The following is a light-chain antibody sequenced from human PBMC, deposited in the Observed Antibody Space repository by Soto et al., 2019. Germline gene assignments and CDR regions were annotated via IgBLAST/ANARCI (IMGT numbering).Light chain of an antibody. CDR2: GVS. Sequence: EIVLTQSPGTLSFSPGERATLSCRASQTINSGLAWYQHKRGQAPRLLIYGVSVRAIGIPDRFGGSGSGTDFTLTISRLEPEDFAVYFCQQYGGSPYTFGQG. CDR3: QQYGGSPYT. CDR1: QTINSG. J-gene: IGKJ2*01. V-gene: IGKV3-20*01.